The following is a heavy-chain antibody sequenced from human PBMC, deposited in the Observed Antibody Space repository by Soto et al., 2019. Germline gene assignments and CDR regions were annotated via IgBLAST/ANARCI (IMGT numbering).Heavy chain of an antibody. CDR1: GFTFSSYA. CDR3: AKHLSNGSPDY. D-gene: IGHD2-15*01. Sequence: EVQLLESGGALVQPGGSLRLSCAASGFTFSSYAMSWVRQAPGKGLEWVSLISGSGGGTYYADSVKGRFTISRDNSKNPRYRQMNSLRAEDTAVFYCAKHLSNGSPDYWGQGTLVTVSS. V-gene: IGHV3-23*01. J-gene: IGHJ4*02. CDR2: ISGSGGGT.